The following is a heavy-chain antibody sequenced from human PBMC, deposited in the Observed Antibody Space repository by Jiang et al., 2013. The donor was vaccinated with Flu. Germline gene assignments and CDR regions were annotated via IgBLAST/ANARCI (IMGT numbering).Heavy chain of an antibody. V-gene: IGHV4-59*01. CDR2: IYYSGST. Sequence: LLKPSETLSLTCTVSGGSISSYYWSWIRQPPGKGLEWIGYIYYSGSTNYNPSLKSRVTISVDTSKNQFSLKLSSVTAADTAVYYCARTTGRDGYNLDYWGQGTLVTVSS. CDR3: ARTTGRDGYNLDY. J-gene: IGHJ4*02. CDR1: GGSISSYY. D-gene: IGHD5-24*01.